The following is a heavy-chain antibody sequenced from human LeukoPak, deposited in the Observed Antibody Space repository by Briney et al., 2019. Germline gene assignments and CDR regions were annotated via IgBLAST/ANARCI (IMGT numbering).Heavy chain of an antibody. CDR2: IMGVGVTT. Sequence: GGSLRLSCAASGFTFDDYVMHWVRQAPGRGLEWVGRIMGVGVTTYYAESMRGRLTISRDNSENSLYLQMHSLRIEDTALYYCARGFPGDPPAFDYWGQGTLVTVSS. CDR1: GFTFDDYV. CDR3: ARGFPGDPPAFDY. V-gene: IGHV3-43*02. J-gene: IGHJ4*02. D-gene: IGHD2-21*01.